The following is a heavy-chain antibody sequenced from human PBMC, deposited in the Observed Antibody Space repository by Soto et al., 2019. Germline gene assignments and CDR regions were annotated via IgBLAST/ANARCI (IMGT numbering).Heavy chain of an antibody. CDR3: AKEDSQKGDSHFDY. CDR1: GFTFSSYG. J-gene: IGHJ4*02. Sequence: GGSLRLSCAASGFTFSSYGMHWVRQAPGKGLEWVAVISYDGSNKYYADSVKGRFTISRDNSKNTLYLQMNSLRAEDTAVYYCAKEDSQKGDSHFDYWGQGTLVTVSS. V-gene: IGHV3-30*18. D-gene: IGHD3-22*01. CDR2: ISYDGSNK.